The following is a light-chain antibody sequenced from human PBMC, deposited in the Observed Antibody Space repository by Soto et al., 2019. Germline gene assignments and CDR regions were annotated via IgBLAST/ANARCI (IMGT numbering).Light chain of an antibody. CDR3: QQYGRSIQT. J-gene: IGKJ1*01. V-gene: IGKV3-20*01. CDR2: GAS. CDR1: QSVGSNY. Sequence: EIVLTQFPGTLSLSPGERATLSCRASQSVGSNYLAWYQQRPGQPPNLLIFGASHRAPDIPDRFSGSGSGTDFTLTISRLEPEDFEVYYCQQYGRSIQTFSHGTKVDIX.